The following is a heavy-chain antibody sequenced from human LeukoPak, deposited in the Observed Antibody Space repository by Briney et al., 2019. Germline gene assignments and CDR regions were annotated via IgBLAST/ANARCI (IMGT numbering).Heavy chain of an antibody. CDR2: ISGLGDSP. CDR3: AKAGYSGYTLTD. J-gene: IGHJ4*02. CDR1: RFTFSSYG. V-gene: IGHV3-23*01. Sequence: GGSLRLSCAASRFTFSSYGMHWVRQAPGKGLEWVSSISGLGDSPYYADYVKGRFTISRDNSKNTLFLEMNSLRAEDTAVYYCAKAGYSGYTLTDWGQGTLVAVSS. D-gene: IGHD5-12*01.